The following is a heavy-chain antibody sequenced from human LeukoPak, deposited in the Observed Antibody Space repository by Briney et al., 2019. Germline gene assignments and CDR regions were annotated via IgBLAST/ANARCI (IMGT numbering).Heavy chain of an antibody. J-gene: IGHJ3*02. CDR1: GFTFSSYE. D-gene: IGHD3/OR15-3a*01. CDR2: ISSSGSTI. Sequence: GGSLRLSCAASGFTFSSYEMNWVRQAPGKGLEWVSYISSSGSTIYYADSVKGRFTISRDNAKNSLYLQMNSLRAEDTAVYYCARVFGHLAEAFDIWGQGTMVTVSS. V-gene: IGHV3-48*03. CDR3: ARVFGHLAEAFDI.